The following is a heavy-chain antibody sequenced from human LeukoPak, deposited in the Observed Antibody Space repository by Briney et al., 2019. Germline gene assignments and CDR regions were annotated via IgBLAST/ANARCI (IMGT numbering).Heavy chain of an antibody. CDR1: GFTFSDYY. V-gene: IGHV3-11*01. CDR3: ARDARQQLVERFDY. Sequence: GSLRLSCAASGFTFSDYYMSWIRQAPGKGLEWVSYISSSGSTIYYADSVKGRFTIPRDNAKNSLYLQMNSLRAEDTAVYYCARDARQQLVERFDYWGQGTLVTVSS. J-gene: IGHJ4*02. CDR2: ISSSGSTI. D-gene: IGHD6-13*01.